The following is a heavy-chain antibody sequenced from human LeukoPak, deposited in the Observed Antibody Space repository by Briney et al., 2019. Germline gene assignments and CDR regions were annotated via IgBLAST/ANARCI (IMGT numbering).Heavy chain of an antibody. Sequence: SGGSLRLSCAASGFTFSSYGMHWVRQAPGKGLEWVAVISYDGSNKYYADSVKGRFTISRDNSKNTLYLQMNSLRAEDTAVYYRAKGMVRGVTQNWFDPWGQGTLVTVSS. CDR1: GFTFSSYG. V-gene: IGHV3-30*18. J-gene: IGHJ5*02. CDR3: AKGMVRGVTQNWFDP. CDR2: ISYDGSNK. D-gene: IGHD3-10*01.